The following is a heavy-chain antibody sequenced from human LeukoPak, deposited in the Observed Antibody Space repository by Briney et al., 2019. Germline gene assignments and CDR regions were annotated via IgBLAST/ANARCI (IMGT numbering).Heavy chain of an antibody. CDR3: ARDSGRGLTGYSNYNWFDP. CDR2: ISSSSSYI. Sequence: PGRSLRLSCAASGFTFSSYSMNWVRQAPGKGLEWVSSISSSSSYIYYADSVKGRFTISRDNAKNSLYLQMNSLRAEDTAVYYCARDSGRGLTGYSNYNWFDPWGQGTLVTVSS. D-gene: IGHD3-9*01. CDR1: GFTFSSYS. J-gene: IGHJ5*02. V-gene: IGHV3-21*01.